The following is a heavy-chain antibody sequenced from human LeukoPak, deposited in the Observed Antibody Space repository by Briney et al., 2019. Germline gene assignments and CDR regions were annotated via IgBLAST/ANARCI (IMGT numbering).Heavy chain of an antibody. J-gene: IGHJ5*02. V-gene: IGHV1-2*02. CDR1: GYTFTGYC. D-gene: IGHD4-11*01. Sequence: GASVKVSCKASGYTFTGYCIHWVRQAPGQGLEWMGRINPNSGGTNYAQKFQGRVTMTRDTSISTAYMELSSLRSDDTAMYYCARIGGDYSNLNWFDPGGPGNLVTVSS. CDR2: INPNSGGT. CDR3: ARIGGDYSNLNWFDP.